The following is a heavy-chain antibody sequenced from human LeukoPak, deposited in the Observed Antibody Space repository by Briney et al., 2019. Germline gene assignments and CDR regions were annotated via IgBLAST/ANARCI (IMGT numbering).Heavy chain of an antibody. J-gene: IGHJ4*02. Sequence: ETLSLTCAVYGGSFSGYYWSWIRQPPGKGLEWVSAISGSGGSTYYADSVKGRFTISRDNSKNTLYLQMNSLRAEDTAVYYCAKDRGGSRGDHFDYWGQGTLVTVSS. CDR3: AKDRGGSRGDHFDY. D-gene: IGHD1-26*01. CDR1: GGSFSGYY. CDR2: ISGSGGST. V-gene: IGHV3-23*01.